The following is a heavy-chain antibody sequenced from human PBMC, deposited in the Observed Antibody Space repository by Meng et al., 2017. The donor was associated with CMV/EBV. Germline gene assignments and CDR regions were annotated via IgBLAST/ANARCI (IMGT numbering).Heavy chain of an antibody. CDR3: ARDLHDCSSTSCYRYYYYYYGMDV. J-gene: IGHJ6*02. CDR1: GYTFTGYY. Sequence: ASVKVSCKASGYTFTGYYMHWVRQAPGQGLEWMGLINPNSGGTNYAQKFQGRVTMTRDTSISTAYMELSRLRSDDTAVYYCARDLHDCSSTSCYRYYYYYYGMDVWGQGTTVTVSS. V-gene: IGHV1-2*02. CDR2: INPNSGGT. D-gene: IGHD2-2*01.